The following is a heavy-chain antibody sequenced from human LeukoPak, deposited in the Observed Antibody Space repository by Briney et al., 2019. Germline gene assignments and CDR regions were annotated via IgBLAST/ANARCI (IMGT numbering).Heavy chain of an antibody. V-gene: IGHV3-48*04. J-gene: IGHJ4*02. Sequence: GGSLRLSCAASGFTFSSYSMNWVRQAPGKGLEWVSYISSSSGTIHYADSVKGRFTISRDNAKNSMYLQMNSLRAEDTAVYYCARVGYYYDSSGYYSDYWGQGTLVTVSS. CDR1: GFTFSSYS. CDR2: ISSSSGTI. CDR3: ARVGYYYDSSGYYSDY. D-gene: IGHD3-22*01.